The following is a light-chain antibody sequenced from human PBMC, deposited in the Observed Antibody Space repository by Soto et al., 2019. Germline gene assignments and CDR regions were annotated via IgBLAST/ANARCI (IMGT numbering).Light chain of an antibody. Sequence: DILLTQSPGTLSLSPGERVTLSCRASQSVSSTYLAWYQQKPGQAPRLLSYEASNRATGSPARFSGSGPGTDFTLTSSSLQSEDFAIYSCQQYNNWPPTFGQGTRLEIK. V-gene: IGKV3D-15*01. CDR1: QSVSSTY. CDR3: QQYNNWPPT. CDR2: EAS. J-gene: IGKJ5*01.